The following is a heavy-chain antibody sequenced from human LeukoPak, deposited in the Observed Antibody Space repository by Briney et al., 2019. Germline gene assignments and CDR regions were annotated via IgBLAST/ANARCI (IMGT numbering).Heavy chain of an antibody. CDR3: AALAAAGSDAFDI. Sequence: GGSLRLSCAASGFTVSSNYMSWVRQAPGKGLEWVSVIYSGGSTYYADSVKGRFTISRDSAKNSLYLQMNSLRTEDMALYYCAALAAAGSDAFDIWGQGTMVTVSS. CDR1: GFTVSSNY. V-gene: IGHV3-53*05. J-gene: IGHJ3*02. D-gene: IGHD6-13*01. CDR2: IYSGGST.